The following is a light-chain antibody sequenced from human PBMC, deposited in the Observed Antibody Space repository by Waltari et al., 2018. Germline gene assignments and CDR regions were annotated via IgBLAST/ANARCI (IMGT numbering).Light chain of an antibody. Sequence: AIRITQSPSSLSASTGDRVTITCRASQGISSYLAWYQQKPGKAPKLLIYAASTLQSGVPSRFSGSGSRTDFTLTISCLQSEDFATYYCQQYYSYPWTFGQGTKVEIK. V-gene: IGKV1-8*01. CDR1: QGISSY. CDR2: AAS. CDR3: QQYYSYPWT. J-gene: IGKJ1*01.